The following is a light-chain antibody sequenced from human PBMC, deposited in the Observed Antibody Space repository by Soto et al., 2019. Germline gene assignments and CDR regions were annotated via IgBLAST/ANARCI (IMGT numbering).Light chain of an antibody. V-gene: IGKV3-15*01. J-gene: IGKJ1*01. CDR3: QQYNDWPRT. CDR2: GAS. CDR1: QSFTSS. Sequence: ETVMTQSPATLSVSPGERATLSCRASQSFTSSLAWYQQKPGQAPRLLIYGASTRATGIPARFSGSGSGTEFTLTISNLQSEDFAVYYCQQYNDWPRTSGQGTKVDIK.